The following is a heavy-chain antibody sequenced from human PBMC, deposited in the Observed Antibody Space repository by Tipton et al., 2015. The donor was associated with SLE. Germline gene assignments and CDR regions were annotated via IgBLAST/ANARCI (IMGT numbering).Heavy chain of an antibody. CDR2: IHYSGTT. J-gene: IGHJ3*02. CDR3: ARTLGAIAHTVYDAFDI. V-gene: IGHV4-28*01. CDR1: GYSISSGYY. Sequence: TLSLTCAVSGYSISSGYYWGWIRQPPGKGLEWIGYIHYSGTTHDNPSLKSLVTMSVDMSKNQFSLRLTSVTAADTAVYYCARTLGAIAHTVYDAFDIWGQGKMATVSS. D-gene: IGHD1-26*01.